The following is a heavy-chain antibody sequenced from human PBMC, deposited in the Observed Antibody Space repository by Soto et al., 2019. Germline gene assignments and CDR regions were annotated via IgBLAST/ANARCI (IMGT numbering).Heavy chain of an antibody. CDR2: IYYSGST. J-gene: IGHJ6*02. Sequence: SETLSLTCTVSGGSISSSSYYWGWIRQPPGKGLEWIGSIYYSGSTYYNPSLKSRVTISVDTSKNQFSLKLSSVTAADTAVYYCARGSSSFPWYYYYGMDVWGQGTTVT. V-gene: IGHV4-39*02. D-gene: IGHD6-13*01. CDR3: ARGSSSFPWYYYYGMDV. CDR1: GGSISSSSYY.